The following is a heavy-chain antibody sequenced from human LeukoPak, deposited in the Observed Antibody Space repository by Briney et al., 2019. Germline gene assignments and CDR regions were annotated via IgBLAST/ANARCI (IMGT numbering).Heavy chain of an antibody. CDR3: AREGVPAAQYYFDY. J-gene: IGHJ4*02. V-gene: IGHV1-2*06. Sequence: ASVKVSCKASGGTFSSYAISWVRQAPGQGLEWMGRINPNSGGTNYAQKFQGRVTMTRDTSISTAYMELSRLRSDDTAVYYCAREGVPAAQYYFDYWGQGTLVTVSS. CDR1: GGTFSSYA. CDR2: INPNSGGT. D-gene: IGHD2-2*01.